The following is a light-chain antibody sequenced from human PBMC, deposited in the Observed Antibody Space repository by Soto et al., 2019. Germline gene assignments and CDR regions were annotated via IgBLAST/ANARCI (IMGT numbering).Light chain of an antibody. J-gene: IGKJ1*01. CDR2: DAS. V-gene: IGKV1-5*01. Sequence: DIVMTQSPSTLSASVGDRVTITCRASQTIRRWLAWYQQRPGKAPKVLIYDASTLESGVPARFSGSGSETEFTLTISSLQPEDSATYYCQHYNSDPWTFGQGTKV. CDR3: QHYNSDPWT. CDR1: QTIRRW.